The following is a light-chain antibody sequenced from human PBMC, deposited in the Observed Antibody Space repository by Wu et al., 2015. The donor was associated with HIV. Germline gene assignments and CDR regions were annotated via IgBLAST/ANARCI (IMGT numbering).Light chain of an antibody. CDR1: QSVSSN. CDR3: QQHNNWPFT. Sequence: EIVMTQSPATLSVSPGERATLSCRASQSVSSNLAWYQQKPGQAPRLLIYDASTRATSIPARFSGSGSGTEFTLTISSLQSEDFAVYYCQQHNNWPFTFGPGTIVDI. V-gene: IGKV3-15*01. J-gene: IGKJ3*01. CDR2: DAS.